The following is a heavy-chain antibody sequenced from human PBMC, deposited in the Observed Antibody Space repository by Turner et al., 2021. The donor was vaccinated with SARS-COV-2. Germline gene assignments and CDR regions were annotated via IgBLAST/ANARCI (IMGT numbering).Heavy chain of an antibody. D-gene: IGHD2-21*02. J-gene: IGHJ4*02. Sequence: QFKLVQSEAEVKKPGASVKVPCKVFGYTLTELSMHWVRQAPGKGLEWMGSVEPEDGKTIYEPKFQGRVTMTKDTSTNTAYMELSSLRSENTTVYYCATGYEYCGGDCSIDYWGQGTLVTVSS. CDR3: ATGYEYCGGDCSIDY. V-gene: IGHV1-24*01. CDR1: GYTLTELS. CDR2: VEPEDGKT.